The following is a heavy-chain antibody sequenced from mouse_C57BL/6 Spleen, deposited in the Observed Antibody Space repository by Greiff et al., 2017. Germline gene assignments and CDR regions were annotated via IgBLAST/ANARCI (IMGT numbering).Heavy chain of an antibody. J-gene: IGHJ2*01. CDR1: GYTFTSYW. Sequence: VQLQQPGAELVKPGASVKLSCKASGYTFTSYWMHWVKQRPGQGLEWIGMIHPNSGSTNYNEKFKSKATLTVDKSSSTAYMQLSSLTSEDSAVYYCAREMVTGYFDYWGQGTTLTVSS. CDR3: AREMVTGYFDY. V-gene: IGHV1-64*01. CDR2: IHPNSGST. D-gene: IGHD2-2*01.